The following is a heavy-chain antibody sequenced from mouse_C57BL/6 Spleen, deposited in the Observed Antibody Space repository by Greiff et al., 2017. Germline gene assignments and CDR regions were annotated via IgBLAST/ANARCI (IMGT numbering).Heavy chain of an antibody. CDR3: ARARRYDYDDY. CDR1: GYTFTDSY. Sequence: EIQLQQSGPELVKPGASVKISCKASGYTFTDSYMNWVKQSHGKSLEWIGDINPNNGGTSYNQKFKGKATLTVDKSSSTAYMELRSLTSEDSAVYYCARARRYDYDDYWGQGTTLTVSS. V-gene: IGHV1-26*01. J-gene: IGHJ2*01. D-gene: IGHD2-4*01. CDR2: INPNNGGT.